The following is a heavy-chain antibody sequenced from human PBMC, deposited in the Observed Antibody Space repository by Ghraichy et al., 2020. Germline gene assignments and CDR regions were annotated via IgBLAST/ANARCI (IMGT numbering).Heavy chain of an antibody. J-gene: IGHJ4*02. CDR3: TTVLPYYYDSSGYYPFDY. V-gene: IGHV3-15*01. Sequence: GSLRLSCAASGFTFSNAWMSWVRQAPGKGLEWVGRIKSKTDGGTTDYAAPVKGRFTISRDDSKNTLYLQMNSLKTEDTAVYYCTTVLPYYYDSSGYYPFDYWGQGTLVTVSS. CDR2: IKSKTDGGTT. D-gene: IGHD3-22*01. CDR1: GFTFSNAW.